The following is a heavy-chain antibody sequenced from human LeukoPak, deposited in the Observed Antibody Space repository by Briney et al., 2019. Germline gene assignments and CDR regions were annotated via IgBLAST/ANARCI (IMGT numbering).Heavy chain of an antibody. V-gene: IGHV1-18*01. CDR2: INTNNVNR. CDR3: ARAGQLDY. D-gene: IGHD1-1*01. J-gene: IGHJ4*02. CDR1: GYTFTSYG. Sequence: ASVKVSCKASGYTFTSYGINWGRQAPGQGLEWMGWINTNNVNRNYAQKLQSRVTMTTHPSTNTAYMELMSLTSDDTAVYYCARAGQLDYWGQGTLVTVSS.